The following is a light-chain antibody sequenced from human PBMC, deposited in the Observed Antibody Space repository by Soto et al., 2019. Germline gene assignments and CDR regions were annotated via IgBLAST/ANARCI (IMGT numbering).Light chain of an antibody. V-gene: IGKV1-5*01. CDR2: DAS. Sequence: DIQMTQSPSTLSASVGDRVTITCRASQTVGSWLAWYQQKPGTAPKFLTYDASTLESGVPSRFSGSGSGTEFTLTISSLQPDDFSTYYCQQYDNYPLTFGGGTKVEIK. CDR3: QQYDNYPLT. CDR1: QTVGSW. J-gene: IGKJ4*01.